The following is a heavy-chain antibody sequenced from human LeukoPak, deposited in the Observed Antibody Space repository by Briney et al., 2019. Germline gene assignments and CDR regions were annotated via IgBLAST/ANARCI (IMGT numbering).Heavy chain of an antibody. CDR3: ARESDNYYGSGTPVLDP. CDR2: ISSTSGTI. Sequence: GGSLRLSCVASGFTFRSYSMNWVRQAPGKGLEWVSYISSTSGTIHYADSMKGRFTISRDNAKNSLYLQMNSLRAEDTAVYYCARESDNYYGSGTPVLDPWGQGTLVTVSS. CDR1: GFTFRSYS. J-gene: IGHJ5*02. V-gene: IGHV3-48*04. D-gene: IGHD3-10*01.